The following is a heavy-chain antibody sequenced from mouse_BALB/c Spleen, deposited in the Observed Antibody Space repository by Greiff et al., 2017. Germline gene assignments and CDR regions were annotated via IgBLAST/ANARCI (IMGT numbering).Heavy chain of an antibody. Sequence: VQLVESGPGLVQPSQSLSITCTVSGFSLTSYGVHWVRQSPGKGLEWLGVIWSGGSTDYNAAFISRLSISKDNSKSQVFFKMNSLQANDTAIYYCARNGLRSQGYAMDYWGQGTSVTVSS. D-gene: IGHD2-4*01. CDR3: ARNGLRSQGYAMDY. J-gene: IGHJ4*01. CDR2: IWSGGST. CDR1: GFSLTSYG. V-gene: IGHV2-2*02.